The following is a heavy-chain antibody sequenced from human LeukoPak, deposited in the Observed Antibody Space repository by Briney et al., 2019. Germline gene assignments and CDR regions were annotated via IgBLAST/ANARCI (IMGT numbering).Heavy chain of an antibody. CDR1: GFTFSTYG. D-gene: IGHD2-8*01. Sequence: PGRSLRLSCAASGFTFSTYGMHWVRQAPGKGLEWVAVICYDGSNKYYADFVKGRFTISRDNSKNTLYLQMNSLRAEDTALYYCARSVYSYSFDYWGQGTLVTVSS. CDR2: ICYDGSNK. J-gene: IGHJ4*02. V-gene: IGHV3-33*01. CDR3: ARSVYSYSFDY.